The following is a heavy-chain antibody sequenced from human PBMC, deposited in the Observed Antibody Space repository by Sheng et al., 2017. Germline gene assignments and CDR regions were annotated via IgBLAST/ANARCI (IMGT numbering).Heavy chain of an antibody. CDR2: ITSRGDTM. CDR1: GFTFSDYC. Sequence: QVELVESGGDLIKPGGSVRLSCAASGFTFSDYCMSWIRQAPGRGLEFISYITSRGDTMYYPDSVKGRFTISRDNAKNSLLLEMHSLRAEDTAVYYCASLNMDTYLNDGFDIWGQGTMVTVSS. D-gene: IGHD5-18*01. J-gene: IGHJ3*02. CDR3: ASLNMDTYLNDGFDI. V-gene: IGHV3-11*04.